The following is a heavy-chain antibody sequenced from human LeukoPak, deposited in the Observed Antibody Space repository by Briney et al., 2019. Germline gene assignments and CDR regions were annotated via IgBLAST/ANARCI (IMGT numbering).Heavy chain of an antibody. CDR3: ARANSQVVPAAIPGRAYYMDV. V-gene: IGHV1-69*05. CDR2: IIPIFATA. CDR1: GGTFSSYA. Sequence: SVKVSCKASGGTFSSYAISWVRQAPGQGLEWMGGIIPIFATANYAQKFQGRVTITTDESTSTAYMELSSLRSEDTAVYYCARANSQVVPAAIPGRAYYMDVWGKGTTVTVSS. J-gene: IGHJ6*03. D-gene: IGHD2-2*02.